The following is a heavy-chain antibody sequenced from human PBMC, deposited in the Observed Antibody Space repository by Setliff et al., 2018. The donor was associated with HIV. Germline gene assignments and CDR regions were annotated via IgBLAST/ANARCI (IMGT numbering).Heavy chain of an antibody. J-gene: IGHJ4*02. Sequence: ASVKVSCKAYGYSFSSYGLNWVRQAPGQGLEWLGWLSAENGNTNYAQKFQGRVIMTTDTSTSTAYMELKSLRSDDTAVYFCARDRSPTVAGTFGYWGQGTLVTVSS. V-gene: IGHV1-18*01. CDR2: LSAENGNT. CDR3: ARDRSPTVAGTFGY. D-gene: IGHD6-19*01. CDR1: GYSFSSYG.